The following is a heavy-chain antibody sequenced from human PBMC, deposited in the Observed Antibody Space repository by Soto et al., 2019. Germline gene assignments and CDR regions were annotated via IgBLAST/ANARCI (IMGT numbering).Heavy chain of an antibody. CDR2: INHSGST. V-gene: IGHV4-34*01. J-gene: IGHJ5*02. CDR3: ARGYTHNWFDP. CDR1: GGSFSGYY. D-gene: IGHD2-2*02. Sequence: SETLSLTCAGYGGSFSGYYWSWIRQPPGKGLEWIGEINHSGSTNYNPSLKSRVTISVDTSKNQFSLKLSSVTAADTAVYYCARGYTHNWFDPWGQGTLVTVSS.